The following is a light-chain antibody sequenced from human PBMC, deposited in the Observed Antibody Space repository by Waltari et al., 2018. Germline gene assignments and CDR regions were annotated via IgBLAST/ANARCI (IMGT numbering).Light chain of an antibody. CDR3: LQTTQLPLT. J-gene: IGKJ4*01. CDR2: EVS. CDR1: QSLLHSDGNAY. V-gene: IGKV2D-29*01. Sequence: DIVMTQTPLSLSVTPGQPASISCQSSQSLLHSDGNAYLSWYLQKPGQPPHLLIFEVSNRLYGVPDRFRGSGSGTDFTLEISRVETEDVGAYYCLQTTQLPLTFGGGTKVEIK.